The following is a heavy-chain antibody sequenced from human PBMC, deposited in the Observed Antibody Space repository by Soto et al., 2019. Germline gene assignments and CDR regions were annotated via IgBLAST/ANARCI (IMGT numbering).Heavy chain of an antibody. Sequence: GASVKVSCKASGYTFTSYGISWVRQAPGQGLEWMGWISAYNGNTNYAQKLQGRVTMTTDTSTSTAYMELRSLRSDDTAVYYCARLPSIAAAGTIWFDPWGQGTLVTVSS. J-gene: IGHJ5*02. CDR2: ISAYNGNT. D-gene: IGHD6-13*01. CDR1: GYTFTSYG. V-gene: IGHV1-18*01. CDR3: ARLPSIAAAGTIWFDP.